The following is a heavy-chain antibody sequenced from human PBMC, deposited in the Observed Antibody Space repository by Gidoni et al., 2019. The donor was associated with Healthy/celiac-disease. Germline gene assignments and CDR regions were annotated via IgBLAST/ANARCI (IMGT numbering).Heavy chain of an antibody. CDR3: ARGPIAPIAAAGTRYFDY. D-gene: IGHD6-13*01. Sequence: IYSGGSTYYADSVKGRFTISRDNSKNTLYLQMNSLRAEDTAVYYCARGPIAPIAAAGTRYFDYWGQGTLVTVSS. CDR2: IYSGGST. J-gene: IGHJ4*02. V-gene: IGHV3-53*01.